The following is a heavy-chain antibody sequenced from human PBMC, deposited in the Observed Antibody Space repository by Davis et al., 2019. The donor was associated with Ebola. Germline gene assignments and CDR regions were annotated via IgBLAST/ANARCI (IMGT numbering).Heavy chain of an antibody. V-gene: IGHV1-2*04. Sequence: ASVKVSCKASGNTFTGYYMHWVRQAPGQGLEWMGWINPNSGGTNYAQKFQGWVTMTRDTSISTAYMELSRLRSDDTAVYYCARYAGSIAALEIWYNWNDRGLYFDYWGQGTLVTVSS. CDR2: INPNSGGT. CDR1: GNTFTGYY. CDR3: ARYAGSIAALEIWYNWNDRGLYFDY. J-gene: IGHJ4*02. D-gene: IGHD1-20*01.